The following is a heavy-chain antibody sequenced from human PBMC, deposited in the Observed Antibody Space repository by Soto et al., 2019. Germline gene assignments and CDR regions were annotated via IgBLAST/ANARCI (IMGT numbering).Heavy chain of an antibody. D-gene: IGHD4-4*01. CDR2: IIPIFGTA. J-gene: IGHJ6*02. V-gene: IGHV1-69*13. CDR1: GGTFSSYA. Sequence: SVKVSCKASGGTFSSYAISWVRQAPGQGLEWMGGIIPIFGTANYAQKFQGRVTITADESTSTAYMELSSLRSEDTAVYYCASTLKTLQFETDYYGMDVWGQGTTVTVSS. CDR3: ASTLKTLQFETDYYGMDV.